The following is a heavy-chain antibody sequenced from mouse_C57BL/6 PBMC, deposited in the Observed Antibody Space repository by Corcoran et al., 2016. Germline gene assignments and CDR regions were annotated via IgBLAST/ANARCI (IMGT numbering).Heavy chain of an antibody. V-gene: IGHV9-3*01. D-gene: IGHD2-3*01. CDR2: INTYSGVP. Sequence: QIQLVQSGPELKKPGETVKISCKASGYTFTTYGMSWVKQAPGKGLKWMGWINTYSGVPTYADDFKGRFAFSLDTSASTAYLQINNLKNEDTATNVWERSYEGYDPAWFAYWGQGTLVTVSA. CDR3: ERSYEGYDPAWFAY. J-gene: IGHJ3*01. CDR1: GYTFTTYG.